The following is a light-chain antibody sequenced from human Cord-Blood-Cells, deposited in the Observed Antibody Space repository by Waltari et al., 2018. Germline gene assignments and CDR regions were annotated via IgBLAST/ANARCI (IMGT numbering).Light chain of an antibody. CDR2: DVS. J-gene: IGLJ2*01. Sequence: QSALTQPASVSGSPGQSITISCTGTSSAVGGYNYFPWYQQHPGKAPKLMIYDVSNRPSGVSNRFSGSKSGNTASLTISGLQAEDEADYYCSSYTSSSTPVVFGGGTKLTVL. CDR1: SSAVGGYNY. CDR3: SSYTSSSTPVV. V-gene: IGLV2-14*01.